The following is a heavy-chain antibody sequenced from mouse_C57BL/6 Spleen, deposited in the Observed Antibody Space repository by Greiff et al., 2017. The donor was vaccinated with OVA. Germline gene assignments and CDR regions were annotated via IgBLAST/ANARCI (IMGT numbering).Heavy chain of an antibody. CDR1: GYTFTDYN. Sequence: EVQLQQSGPELVKPGASVKIPCKASGYTFTDYNMDWVKQSHGKSLEWIGDINPNNGGTIYNQKFKGKATLTVDKSSSTAYMELRSLTSEDTAVYYCARSRDGYYLYYFDYWGQGTTLTVSS. D-gene: IGHD2-3*01. CDR2: INPNNGGT. V-gene: IGHV1-18*01. CDR3: ARSRDGYYLYYFDY. J-gene: IGHJ2*01.